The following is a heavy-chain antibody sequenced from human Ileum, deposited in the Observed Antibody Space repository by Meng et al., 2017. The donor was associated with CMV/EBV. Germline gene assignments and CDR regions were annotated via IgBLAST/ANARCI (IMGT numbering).Heavy chain of an antibody. Sequence: ASVKVSCKTSGYSFTSSGISWVRQAPGQGLEWMGWISTYNGNTNSAQRFQGRVTMTTDTSASIVYMELRTLISDDTAVYYCAITLGTTGGKIDYWGQGTLVTVSS. V-gene: IGHV1-18*01. CDR2: ISTYNGNT. CDR3: AITLGTTGGKIDY. J-gene: IGHJ4*02. D-gene: IGHD2/OR15-2a*01. CDR1: GYSFTSSG.